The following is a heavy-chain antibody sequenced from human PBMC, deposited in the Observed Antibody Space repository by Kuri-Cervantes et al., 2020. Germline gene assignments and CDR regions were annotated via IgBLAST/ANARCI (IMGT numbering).Heavy chain of an antibody. D-gene: IGHD3-3*01. CDR1: GFTVSSNY. V-gene: IGHV3-53*05. CDR3: ARGFDDFLGMDV. J-gene: IGHJ6*02. Sequence: GESLKISCAASGFTVSSNYMSWVRQAPGKGLEWVSVIYSGGSTYYADSVKGRFTISRDNSKNTLYLQMNSLRAEVTAVYYCARGFDDFLGMDVWGQGTTVTVSS. CDR2: IYSGGST.